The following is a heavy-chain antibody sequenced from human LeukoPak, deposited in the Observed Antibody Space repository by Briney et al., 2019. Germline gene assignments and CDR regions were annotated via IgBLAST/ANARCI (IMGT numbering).Heavy chain of an antibody. D-gene: IGHD1-1*01. CDR2: ISSSGKLI. Sequence: TGGSLRLSCEASGLTFSSYDMNWVRQAPGKGLEWVSYISSSGKLIHYADSVKGRFTFSRDNARNSLYLQMNSLRADDTAIYYCAREGGLNDFDYWGQGTLVHVSA. CDR3: AREGGLNDFDY. J-gene: IGHJ4*02. V-gene: IGHV3-48*03. CDR1: GLTFSSYD.